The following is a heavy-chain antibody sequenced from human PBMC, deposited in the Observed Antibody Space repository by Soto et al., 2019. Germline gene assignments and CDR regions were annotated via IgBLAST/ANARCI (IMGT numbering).Heavy chain of an antibody. CDR2: LNPNSGNT. CDR3: ARGFCSSTSCHFDY. V-gene: IGHV1-8*01. D-gene: IGHD2-2*01. Sequence: QVQLVQSGAEVKKPGASVKVSCKASGYTFISYDINWVRQATGQGLEWMGWLNPNSGNTGYAQKFQGRVTVTRNTAISTAYMELSSLRSEDTALYYCARGFCSSTSCHFDYWGQGTLVSVSS. CDR1: GYTFISYD. J-gene: IGHJ4*02.